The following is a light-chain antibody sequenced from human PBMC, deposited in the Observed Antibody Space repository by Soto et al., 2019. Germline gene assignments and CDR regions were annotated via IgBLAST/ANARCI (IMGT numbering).Light chain of an antibody. CDR1: QDIGNY. CDR3: QQSYSTPPWT. V-gene: IGKV1-39*01. J-gene: IGKJ1*01. Sequence: DIQMTQSAGSVCLSXGDGVTITXXXSQDIGNYLNWYQQKPGKAPKLLIYDASNLETGVPSRFSGSGSGTDFTLTISSLQPEDFATYFCQQSYSTPPWTFGQGTKVDIK. CDR2: DAS.